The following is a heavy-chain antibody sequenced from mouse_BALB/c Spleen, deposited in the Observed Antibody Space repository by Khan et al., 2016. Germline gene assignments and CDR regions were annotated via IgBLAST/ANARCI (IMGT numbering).Heavy chain of an antibody. CDR2: ISSGGTT. Sequence: EVELVESGGGLVKPGGSLKLSCAASGFTFSSYAMSWVRQTREKRLEWVASISSGGTTYYPDSVKGRFTISRDNARNILFLQMSSLRSEDTAMYYCARALPGSLAYWGQGTLVTVFA. CDR3: ARALPGSLAY. V-gene: IGHV5-6-5*01. CDR1: GFTFSSYA. J-gene: IGHJ3*01.